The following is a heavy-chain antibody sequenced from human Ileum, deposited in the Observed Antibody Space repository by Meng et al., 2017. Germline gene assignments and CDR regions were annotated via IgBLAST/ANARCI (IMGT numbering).Heavy chain of an antibody. D-gene: IGHD3-3*01. CDR1: GGSISSGDYY. Sequence: QVQLQESGPGLVKPSQTLSLTCTVSGGSISSGDYYWRWIPQPPGKGLEWIGYIYYSGSTYYNPSLKSRVTISVDTSKNQFSLKLSSVTAADTAVYYCARENTIFGVVWGSWFDPWGQGTLVTVSS. CDR3: ARENTIFGVVWGSWFDP. CDR2: IYYSGST. J-gene: IGHJ5*02. V-gene: IGHV4-30-4*01.